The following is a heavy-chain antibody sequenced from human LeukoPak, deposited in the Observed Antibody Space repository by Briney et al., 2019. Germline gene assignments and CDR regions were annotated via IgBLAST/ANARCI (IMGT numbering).Heavy chain of an antibody. CDR3: ARTRITVTTRSWDY. CDR1: GFTFSTYN. Sequence: GGSLRLSCAASGFTFSTYNMNWVRQAPGKGLEWVSSISSSSTYIYYADSVKGRFTISRDNAKNSLYLQINGLRAEDTAVYYCARTRITVTTRSWDYWGQGTLVTVSS. D-gene: IGHD4-17*01. V-gene: IGHV3-21*01. J-gene: IGHJ4*02. CDR2: ISSSSTYI.